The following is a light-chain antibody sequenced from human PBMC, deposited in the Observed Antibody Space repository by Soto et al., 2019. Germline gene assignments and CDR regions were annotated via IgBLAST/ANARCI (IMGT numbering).Light chain of an antibody. V-gene: IGKV3-15*01. CDR3: QQYHNWPPLT. J-gene: IGKJ4*01. CDR2: GAS. CDR1: QSVSSN. Sequence: EIVMTQSPATLSVSPGDRATLSCRASQSVSSNLAWYQQRPGQAPRLLIYGASTRATGIPARFSGSGSGPEFTLTISSLQSEDFAVYYCQQYHNWPPLTFGGGTKVEIK.